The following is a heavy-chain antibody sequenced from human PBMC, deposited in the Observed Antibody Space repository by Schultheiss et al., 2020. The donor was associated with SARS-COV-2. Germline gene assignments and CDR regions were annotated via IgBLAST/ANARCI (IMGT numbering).Heavy chain of an antibody. D-gene: IGHD2-21*02. Sequence: SQTLSLTCAISGDSVSSNSAAWNWIRQSPSRGLEWLGRTYYRSKWYNDYAVSVKSRITINPDTSKNQFSLQLKSVTPEDTAVYYCARDKYCGGDCYYLRYYYYGMDVWGQGTTVTVSS. V-gene: IGHV6-1*01. CDR3: ARDKYCGGDCYYLRYYYYGMDV. CDR2: TYYRSKWYN. CDR1: GDSVSSNSAA. J-gene: IGHJ6*02.